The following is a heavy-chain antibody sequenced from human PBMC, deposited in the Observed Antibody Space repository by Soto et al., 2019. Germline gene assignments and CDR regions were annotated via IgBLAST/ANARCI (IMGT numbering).Heavy chain of an antibody. V-gene: IGHV4-34*01. CDR1: GGSFSGYY. D-gene: IGHD6-13*01. Sequence: PSETLSLTCAVYGGSFSGYYWSWIRQPPGKGLEWIGEINHSGSTNYNPSLKSRVTISVDTSKNQFSPKLSSVTAADTAVYYCARFHPSSWYVDYWGQGTLVTVSS. J-gene: IGHJ4*02. CDR3: ARFHPSSWYVDY. CDR2: INHSGST.